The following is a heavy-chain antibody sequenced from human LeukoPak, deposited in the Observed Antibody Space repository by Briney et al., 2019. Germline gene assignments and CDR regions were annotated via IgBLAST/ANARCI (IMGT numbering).Heavy chain of an antibody. CDR3: ATNPRYYDILPRY. D-gene: IGHD3-9*01. Sequence: PSETLSLTCTVSSASITSSPYFWGWIRQSPGKGLEWIGSISYSGTTYYNPSLKSRVTISVDTSKNQFSLKLNSVTAADTAVYYCATNPRYYDILPRYWGQGTLVTVSS. V-gene: IGHV4-39*01. CDR2: ISYSGTT. J-gene: IGHJ4*02. CDR1: SASITSSPYF.